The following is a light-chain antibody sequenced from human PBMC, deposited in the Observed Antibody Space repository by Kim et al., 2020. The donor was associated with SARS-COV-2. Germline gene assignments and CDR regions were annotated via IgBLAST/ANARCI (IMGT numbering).Light chain of an antibody. CDR2: AAS. J-gene: IGKJ2*01. CDR3: QQSYSAPYT. CDR1: QSISDS. V-gene: IGKV1-39*01. Sequence: SASVGDRVTITCRASQSISDSLNWYQLKPGKVPKLLIYAASNLQSGVPSRFSGSGFGTDFTLTISSLQPEDFATYSCQQSYSAPYTFGLGTKLEIK.